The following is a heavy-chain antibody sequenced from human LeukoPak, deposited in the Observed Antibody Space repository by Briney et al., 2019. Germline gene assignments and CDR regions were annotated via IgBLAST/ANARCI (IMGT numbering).Heavy chain of an antibody. CDR2: IKTKGEGGPT. CDR1: RFTFSTYA. D-gene: IGHD3-22*01. V-gene: IGHV3-15*01. Sequence: GGSLRLSCAASRFTFSTYAMNWVRQAPGEGLEWVARIKTKGEGGPTEHAAPVKGRFTISRDDSENTLYLQMNSLKIEDTAVYYCTADVSDSSGPSHDYWGQGTLVTVSS. J-gene: IGHJ4*02. CDR3: TADVSDSSGPSHDY.